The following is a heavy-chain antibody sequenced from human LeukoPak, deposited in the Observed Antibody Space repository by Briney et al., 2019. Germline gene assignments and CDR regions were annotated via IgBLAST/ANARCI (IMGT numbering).Heavy chain of an antibody. V-gene: IGHV4-39*01. D-gene: IGHD6-13*01. CDR1: GGSISSSSYY. CDR3: ARGAAAGPSRFDP. Sequence: PPETLPLTCTVSGGSISSSSYYWGWIRQPPGKGLEWIGSIYYSGSTYYNPSLKSRVTISVDTSKNQFSLKLSSVTAADTAVYYCARGAAAGPSRFDPWGQGTLVTVSS. J-gene: IGHJ5*02. CDR2: IYYSGST.